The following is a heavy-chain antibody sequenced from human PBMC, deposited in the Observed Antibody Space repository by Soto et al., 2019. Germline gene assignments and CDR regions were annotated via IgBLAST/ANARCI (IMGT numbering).Heavy chain of an antibody. D-gene: IGHD3-22*01. CDR1: GYTLTSQA. V-gene: IGHV1-18*01. CDR3: ARGGYDY. Sequence: GASVKVSCKASGYTLTSQAINWVRQAPGQGLEWMGRITVYNGNTNYAQKIQGRVTMTTDTVTSTVYMELRSLTSDDTGVYYCARGGYDYWGQGTLVTVSS. CDR2: ITVYNGNT. J-gene: IGHJ4*02.